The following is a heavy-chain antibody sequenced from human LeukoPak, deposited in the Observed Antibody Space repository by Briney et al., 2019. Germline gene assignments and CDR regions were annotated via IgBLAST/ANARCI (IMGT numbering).Heavy chain of an antibody. CDR3: ARAPGLPVPYYYGMDV. CDR2: LSGTGGST. V-gene: IGHV3-23*01. D-gene: IGHD4-11*01. Sequence: GGSLRLSCAASGFTFSNYAMSWVRQAPGKGLEWVSTLSGTGGSTYYADSVKGRFTISRDNSKNTLYLQVSSLRAEDTAVYYCARAPGLPVPYYYGMDVWGQGTTVTVSS. J-gene: IGHJ6*02. CDR1: GFTFSNYA.